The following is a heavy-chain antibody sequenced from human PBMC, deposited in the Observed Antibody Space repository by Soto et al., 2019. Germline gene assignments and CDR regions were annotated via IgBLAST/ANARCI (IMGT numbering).Heavy chain of an antibody. V-gene: IGHV1-8*01. D-gene: IGHD1-1*01. CDR2: MNPNSGNT. CDR3: ARERTGTTSMDV. J-gene: IGHJ6*02. CDR1: GYTFTSYD. Sequence: QVQLVLSGAEVRKPGASVKVSCKASGYTFTSYDINWVRQATGQGLEWMGWMNPNSGNTGYAQKFQGRVRMTRNTTISTAYMELSSLRSEDTAVYYCARERTGTTSMDVWGQGTTVTVSS.